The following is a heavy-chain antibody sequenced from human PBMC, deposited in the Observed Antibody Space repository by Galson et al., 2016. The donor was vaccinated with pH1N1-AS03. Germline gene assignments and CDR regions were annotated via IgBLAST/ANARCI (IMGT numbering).Heavy chain of an antibody. D-gene: IGHD6-13*01. CDR1: GGSISSYY. J-gene: IGHJ6*02. V-gene: IGHV4-59*01. CDR2: IYYSGGT. CDR3: ARFRSSWTFYYGLDV. Sequence: TLSLTCTVSGGSISSYYWTWIRQPPGKGLEWIGHIYYSGGTNYNPSLKSRVTISVDTSKNQFSLKLSSVTAAGTAVYYCARFRSSWTFYYGLDVWGQGTTVTVSS.